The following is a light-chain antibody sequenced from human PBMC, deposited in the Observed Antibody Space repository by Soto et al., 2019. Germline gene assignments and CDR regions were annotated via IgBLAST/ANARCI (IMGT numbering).Light chain of an antibody. CDR2: GAS. CDR1: QSVDSTF. J-gene: IGKJ1*01. V-gene: IGKV3-20*01. CDR3: QQYMSSVT. Sequence: EIVLTQSPGSLSLSPGERATLSCRASQSVDSTFFAWYQKKPGQAPRLLIYGASKRATGVPDRFSGSGSGTDFTLAISRLEPEDFAVYSCQQYMSSVTFGQGTKVEI.